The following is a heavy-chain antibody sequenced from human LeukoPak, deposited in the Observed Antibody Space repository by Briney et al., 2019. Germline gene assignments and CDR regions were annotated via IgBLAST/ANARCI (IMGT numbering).Heavy chain of an antibody. CDR1: GFTFSSYA. CDR2: ISGSGGST. V-gene: IGHV3-23*01. Sequence: GGSLRLSCAASGFTFSSYAMSWVRQAPGKGLEWVSAISGSGGSTYYADSVKGRFTISRDNAKNSLYLQMNSLRAEDTAVYYRARAYCSGGSCRHFDYWGQGTLVTVSS. CDR3: ARAYCSGGSCRHFDY. J-gene: IGHJ4*02. D-gene: IGHD2-15*01.